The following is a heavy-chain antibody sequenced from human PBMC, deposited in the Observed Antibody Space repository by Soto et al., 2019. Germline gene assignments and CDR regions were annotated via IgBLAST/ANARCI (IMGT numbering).Heavy chain of an antibody. CDR3: AKGARVAVAGTWHDY. CDR2: ISYDGSNK. Sequence: QVQLVESGGGVVQPGRSLRLSCAASGFTFSSYGMHWVRQAPGKGLEWVAVISYDGSNKYYADSVKGRFTISRDNSKNTLYLQINSLRAEDTAVYYCAKGARVAVAGTWHDYWGQGTLVTVSS. V-gene: IGHV3-30*18. D-gene: IGHD6-19*01. CDR1: GFTFSSYG. J-gene: IGHJ4*02.